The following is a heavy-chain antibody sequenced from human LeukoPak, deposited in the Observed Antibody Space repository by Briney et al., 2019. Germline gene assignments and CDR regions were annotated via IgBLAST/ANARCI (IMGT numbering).Heavy chain of an antibody. V-gene: IGHV3-21*01. CDR1: GFTFSSYS. CDR2: ISSSSSYI. Sequence: PGRSLRLSCAASGFTFSSYSMNWVRQAPGKGLEWVSSISSSSSYIYYADSVKGRFTISRDNAKNSLYLQMNSLRAEDTAVYYCAIGYCSGGSCYPIDYWGQGTLVTVSS. D-gene: IGHD2-15*01. J-gene: IGHJ4*02. CDR3: AIGYCSGGSCYPIDY.